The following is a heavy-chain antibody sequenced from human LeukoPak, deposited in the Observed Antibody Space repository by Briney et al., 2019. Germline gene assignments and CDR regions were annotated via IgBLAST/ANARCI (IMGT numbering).Heavy chain of an antibody. CDR1: GASISRHY. V-gene: IGHV4-59*11. CDR3: ARDGYNSGYFDH. Sequence: SETLSLTCIVSGASISRHYWSWIRQTPEKGLEWIGYIDYSGNTNYNPSLKSRVTISVDTSKNQFSLKVSSVTAADTAFYYCARDGYNSGYFDHWGQGTLVIVSS. J-gene: IGHJ4*02. CDR2: IDYSGNT. D-gene: IGHD5-24*01.